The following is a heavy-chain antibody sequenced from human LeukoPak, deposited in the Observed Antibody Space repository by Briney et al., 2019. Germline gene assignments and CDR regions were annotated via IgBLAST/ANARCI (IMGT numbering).Heavy chain of an antibody. CDR2: ISFDGSNK. CDR3: AKDRIGHTHYYYGMDV. J-gene: IGHJ6*02. D-gene: IGHD1-26*01. Sequence: GGSLRLSCAASGFTFSSYGMHWVRQAPGKGLEWVAVISFDGSNKYYADSVKGRFTISRDNSKNTLYLQMNSLRAEDTAVYYCAKDRIGHTHYYYGMDVWGQGTTVTVSS. V-gene: IGHV3-30*18. CDR1: GFTFSSYG.